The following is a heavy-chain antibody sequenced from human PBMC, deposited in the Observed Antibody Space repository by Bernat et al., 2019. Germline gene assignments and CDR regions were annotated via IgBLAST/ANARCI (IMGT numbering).Heavy chain of an antibody. CDR2: ISSNGGST. CDR3: AREAGAFDI. D-gene: IGHD3-10*01. Sequence: EVQLVESGGGLVQPGGSLRLSCAASGFTFSSYAMHWVRQAPGKGLEYVSAISSNGGSTYYANSVKGRFTISRDNSKNTLYLQMGGLRAEDMAVYYCAREAGAFDIWGQGTLVTVLS. V-gene: IGHV3-64*01. CDR1: GFTFSSYA. J-gene: IGHJ3*02.